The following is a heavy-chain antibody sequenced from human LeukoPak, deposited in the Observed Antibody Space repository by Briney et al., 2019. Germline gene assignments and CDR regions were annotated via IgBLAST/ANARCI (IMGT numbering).Heavy chain of an antibody. D-gene: IGHD2-21*02. V-gene: IGHV3-30*04. CDR3: AKDGYIVVVTALIGPDY. Sequence: PGGSLRLSCAASGFTFSSYAMHWVRQAPGKGLEGVAVISYDGSNIYYADSVKGRFTISRDNSKNTLYLQMNSLRAEDTAVYYCAKDGYIVVVTALIGPDYWGQGTLVTVSS. J-gene: IGHJ4*02. CDR1: GFTFSSYA. CDR2: ISYDGSNI.